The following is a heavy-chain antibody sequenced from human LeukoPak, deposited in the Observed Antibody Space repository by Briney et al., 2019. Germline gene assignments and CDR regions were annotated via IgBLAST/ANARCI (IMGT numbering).Heavy chain of an antibody. CDR2: INHSGST. J-gene: IGHJ4*02. V-gene: IGHV4-34*01. D-gene: IGHD2-21*02. Sequence: SETLSLTCGVYGGSFSGYYWSWIRQRPGKGLEWIGEINHSGSTNYNPSLKSRVTISVDTSKNQFSLKLSSVTAADTAVYYCARGPTPGDYYFDYWGQGTLVTVSS. CDR3: ARGPTPGDYYFDY. CDR1: GGSFSGYY.